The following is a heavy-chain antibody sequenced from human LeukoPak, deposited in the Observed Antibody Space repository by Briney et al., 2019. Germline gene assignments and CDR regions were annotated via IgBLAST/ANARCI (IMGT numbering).Heavy chain of an antibody. Sequence: PSDTLSLTCTVSGGSIRSYLWRWIGQPPGKGLEWMGYIYYSGSTNYNPSLKSRVTISVDTSKNQVSLKLSSVTAADTAVYYCARAYGSGSLDYWGQGTLVTVSS. D-gene: IGHD3-10*01. V-gene: IGHV4-59*07. CDR1: GGSIRSYL. J-gene: IGHJ4*02. CDR2: IYYSGST. CDR3: ARAYGSGSLDY.